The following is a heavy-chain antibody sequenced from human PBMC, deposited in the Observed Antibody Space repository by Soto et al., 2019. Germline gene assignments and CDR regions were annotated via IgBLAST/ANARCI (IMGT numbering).Heavy chain of an antibody. Sequence: ASVKVSCKASGYSFTNYYMHWVRQAPGQGLEYMGVIHPNGGGTSYAQKFQGRVTMTSDTSTSIVYMELSSLRSDDTAVYYCARASGSSYWFDPWGQGTLVTVSS. V-gene: IGHV1-46*01. CDR1: GYSFTNYY. CDR2: IHPNGGGT. J-gene: IGHJ5*02. D-gene: IGHD1-26*01. CDR3: ARASGSSYWFDP.